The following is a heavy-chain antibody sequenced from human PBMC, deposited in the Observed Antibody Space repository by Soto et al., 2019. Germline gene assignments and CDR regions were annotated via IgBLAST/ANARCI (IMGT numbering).Heavy chain of an antibody. V-gene: IGHV3-66*01. CDR3: ARAFDWNYPYFAY. D-gene: IGHD1-7*01. Sequence: APGKGLEWVSIIYSGGSAYYADSVKGRFTISRDDSKNTLYLQMNSLRAEDTAVYYCARAFDWNYPYFAYWGQGTLVTSPQ. CDR2: IYSGGSA. J-gene: IGHJ4*02.